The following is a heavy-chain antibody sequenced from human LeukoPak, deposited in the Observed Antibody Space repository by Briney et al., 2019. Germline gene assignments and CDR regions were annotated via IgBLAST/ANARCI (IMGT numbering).Heavy chain of an antibody. CDR3: ARVGYDFWSGYLVN. D-gene: IGHD3-3*01. CDR2: IKQDGSEK. CDR1: GFTFSSYW. J-gene: IGHJ4*02. Sequence: GGSLRLSCAASGFTFSSYWMSWVRQAPGKGLEWVANIKQDGSEKYYVDSVKGRFTISRDNAKNSLYLQMSSLRAEDTAVYYCARVGYDFWSGYLVNWGQGTLVTVSS. V-gene: IGHV3-7*01.